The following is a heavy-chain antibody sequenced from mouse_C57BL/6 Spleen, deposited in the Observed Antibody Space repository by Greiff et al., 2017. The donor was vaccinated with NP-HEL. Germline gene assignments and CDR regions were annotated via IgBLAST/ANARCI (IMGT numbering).Heavy chain of an antibody. J-gene: IGHJ3*01. CDR3: ARGELLLYNPFFAY. V-gene: IGHV1-61*01. CDR2: IYPSDSET. Sequence: QVQLQQPGAELVRPGSSVKLSCKASGYTFTSYWMDWVKQRPGQGLEWIGNIYPSDSETHYNQKFKDKATLTVDKSSSTAYMQLSSLTSEDSAVYYCARGELLLYNPFFAYWGQGTLVTVSA. D-gene: IGHD2-1*01. CDR1: GYTFTSYW.